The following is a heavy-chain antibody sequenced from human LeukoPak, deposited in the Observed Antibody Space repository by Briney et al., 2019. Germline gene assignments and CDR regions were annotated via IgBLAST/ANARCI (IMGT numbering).Heavy chain of an antibody. J-gene: IGHJ4*02. CDR2: ISSSGSTI. D-gene: IGHD2-2*01. Sequence: GGSLRLSCAASGFTFSDYYMSWIRQAPGKGLKWVSYISSSGSTIYYAGSVKGRFTISRDNAKNSLYLQMNSLRADDTAVYYCARAGIVVVPAAILSWGQGTLVTVSS. CDR3: ARAGIVVVPAAILS. V-gene: IGHV3-11*04. CDR1: GFTFSDYY.